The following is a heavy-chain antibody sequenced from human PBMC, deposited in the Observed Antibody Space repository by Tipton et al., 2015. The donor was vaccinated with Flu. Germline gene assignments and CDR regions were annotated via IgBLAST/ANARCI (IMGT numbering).Heavy chain of an antibody. CDR2: IYYSGST. CDR1: GGSISSYY. D-gene: IGHD6-19*01. J-gene: IGHJ5*02. V-gene: IGHV4-59*01. CDR3: AREGSGWYRNWFDP. Sequence: TLSLTCTVSGGSISSYYWSWIRQPPGKGLEWIEYIYYSGSTNYNPSLKSRVTISVDTSKNQFSLKLSSVTAADTAVYYCAREGSGWYRNWFDPWGQGTLVTVSS.